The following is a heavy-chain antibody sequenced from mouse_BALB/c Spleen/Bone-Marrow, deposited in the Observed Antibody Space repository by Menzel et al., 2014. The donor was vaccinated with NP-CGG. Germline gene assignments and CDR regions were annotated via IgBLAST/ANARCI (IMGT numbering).Heavy chain of an antibody. CDR3: TRGIYYGNFYAMDY. D-gene: IGHD2-1*01. CDR2: IRLKSNNYAT. J-gene: IGHJ4*01. CDR1: GFTFSNYW. V-gene: IGHV6-6*02. Sequence: EVKVVESGGGLVQPGGSMKLSCVASGFTFSNYWMNWVRQSPEKGLEWVAEIRLKSNNYATHYAESVKGRFTFSRDDSKSSVYMQMNNLRAEDTGIYYCTRGIYYGNFYAMDYWGQGTSVTVSS.